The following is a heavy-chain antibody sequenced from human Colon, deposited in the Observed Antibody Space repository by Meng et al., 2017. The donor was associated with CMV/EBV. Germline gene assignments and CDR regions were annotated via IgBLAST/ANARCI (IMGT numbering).Heavy chain of an antibody. CDR2: ISGTAGNT. V-gene: IGHV3-23*01. CDR1: GFSFYSYA. J-gene: IGHJ4*02. Sequence: GGSLRLSCADSGFSFYSYALGWVRQAPGKGLEWVSAISGTAGNTYYADSVRGRFTISRDNSKDTLYLQLNNLRGDDTAVYYCAKIQRGNFDYWGQGTLVTVSS. CDR3: AKIQRGNFDY. D-gene: IGHD3-10*01.